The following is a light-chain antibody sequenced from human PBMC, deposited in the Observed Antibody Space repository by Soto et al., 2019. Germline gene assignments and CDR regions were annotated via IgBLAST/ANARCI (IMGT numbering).Light chain of an antibody. Sequence: IVITQSPATLSVSPGERATLSCRASQSVSSNLAWYQQKPGQAPRLLIYGASSRATGIPDRFSGSGSGTDFTLTISRLEPEDFAVYYCQQYGSSPQWTFGQGTKVDIK. CDR1: QSVSSN. CDR3: QQYGSSPQWT. J-gene: IGKJ1*01. V-gene: IGKV3-20*01. CDR2: GAS.